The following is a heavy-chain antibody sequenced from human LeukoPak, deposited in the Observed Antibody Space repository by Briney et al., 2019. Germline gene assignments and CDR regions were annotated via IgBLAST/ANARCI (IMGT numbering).Heavy chain of an antibody. CDR2: IYFSGST. CDR1: GGSISSSSYY. J-gene: IGHJ4*02. D-gene: IGHD3-9*01. Sequence: SETLSLTCTVSGGSISSSSYYWGWIRQPPGKGLEWIGSIYFSGSTYSNPSLKSRVTISADTSKNQFSLKLSSVTAADTAVYYCARDFLTGLVYFDYWGQGTLVTVSS. CDR3: ARDFLTGLVYFDY. V-gene: IGHV4-39*07.